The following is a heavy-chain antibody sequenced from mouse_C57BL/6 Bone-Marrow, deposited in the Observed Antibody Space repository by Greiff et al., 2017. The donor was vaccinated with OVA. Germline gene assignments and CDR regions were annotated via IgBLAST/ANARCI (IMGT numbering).Heavy chain of an antibody. CDR3: ARWGSGSSPRFAY. CDR2: IHPNSGST. CDR1: GYTFTSYW. Sequence: VQLQQPGAELVKPGASVKLSCKASGYTFTSYWMHWVKQRPGQGLEWIGMIHPNSGSTNYNEKFKSKATLTVDKSSSTAYMQLSSLTSEDSAVYYCARWGSGSSPRFAYWGQGTLVTVSA. V-gene: IGHV1-64*01. D-gene: IGHD1-1*01. J-gene: IGHJ3*01.